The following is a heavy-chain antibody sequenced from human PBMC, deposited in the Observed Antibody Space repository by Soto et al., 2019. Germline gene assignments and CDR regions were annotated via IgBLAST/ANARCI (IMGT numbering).Heavy chain of an antibody. D-gene: IGHD4-17*01. J-gene: IGHJ5*02. V-gene: IGHV3-23*01. CDR3: AKFGNYGDYLNWFDP. CDR2: ISGSGGST. Sequence: PGGSLRLSCAASGFTFSSYAMTWVLQAPGGGLEWVSTISGSGGSTYYVDSVKGRLTISRDNSKNTVYLQMNSLRAEDTAVYYCAKFGNYGDYLNWFDPWGQGTLVTVSS. CDR1: GFTFSSYA.